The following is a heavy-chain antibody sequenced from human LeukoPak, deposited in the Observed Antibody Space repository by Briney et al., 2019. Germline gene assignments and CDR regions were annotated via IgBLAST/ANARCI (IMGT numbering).Heavy chain of an antibody. CDR3: VREQFSQTSYCFNN. Sequence: GGPLSLSCAVSVFMFDVYAMHCARQVTGRALEWVSLISGGGVRSFYGDCVKGGFTIPRDINIRSLSLQMLHLTTAHTAFYYCVREQFSQTSYCFNNWGQGILVTASS. D-gene: IGHD1-26*01. V-gene: IGHV3-43*02. J-gene: IGHJ4*02. CDR2: ISGGGVRS. CDR1: VFMFDVYA.